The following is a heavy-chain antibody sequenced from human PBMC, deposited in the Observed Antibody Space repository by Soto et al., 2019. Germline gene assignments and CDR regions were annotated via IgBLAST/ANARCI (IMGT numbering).Heavy chain of an antibody. CDR2: ISGSGGST. CDR3: AKDVFSGYDYYYMVV. D-gene: IGHD1-26*01. V-gene: IGHV3-23*01. CDR1: GFTFSSYA. J-gene: IGHJ6*03. Sequence: GGSLRLSCAASGFTFSSYAMSWVRQAPGKGLEWVSAISGSGGSTYYADSVKGRFTISRDNSKNTLYLQMNSLRAEDTAVYYCAKDVFSGYDYYYMVVWGKGTTVTVSS.